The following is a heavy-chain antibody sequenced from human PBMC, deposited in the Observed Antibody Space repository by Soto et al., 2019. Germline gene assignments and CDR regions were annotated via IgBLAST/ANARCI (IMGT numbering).Heavy chain of an antibody. CDR2: IYYSGST. J-gene: IGHJ4*02. CDR3: ARRAEYCSGGSCYSAFDY. Sequence: QLQLQESGPGLVKPSETLSLTCTVSGGSISSSSYYWGWIRQPPGKGLEWIGSIYYSGSTYYNPSLKSRVTISVDTSKIPFSLKLSSVTAADTAVYYCARRAEYCSGGSCYSAFDYWGQGTLVTVSS. CDR1: GGSISSSSYY. V-gene: IGHV4-39*01. D-gene: IGHD2-15*01.